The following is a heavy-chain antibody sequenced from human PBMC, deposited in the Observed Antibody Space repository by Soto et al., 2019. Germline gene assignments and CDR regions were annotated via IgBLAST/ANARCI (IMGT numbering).Heavy chain of an antibody. CDR3: AKDIGADIVVVPAAIWSNWFDP. J-gene: IGHJ5*02. D-gene: IGHD2-2*01. CDR1: GFTFDDYA. Sequence: GGSLRLSCAASGFTFDDYAMHWVRQAPGKGLEWVSGISWNSGSIGYADSVKGRFTISRDNAKNSLYLQMNSLRAEDTALYYCAKDIGADIVVVPAAIWSNWFDPWGQGTLVTVSS. V-gene: IGHV3-9*01. CDR2: ISWNSGSI.